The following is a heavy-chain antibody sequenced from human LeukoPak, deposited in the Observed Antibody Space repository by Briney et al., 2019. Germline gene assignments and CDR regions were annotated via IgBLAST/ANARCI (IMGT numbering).Heavy chain of an antibody. CDR3: ARLRRYIKQATSGMDV. V-gene: IGHV6-1*01. CDR2: TYYRSKWYY. CDR1: GDSVSNKNTA. J-gene: IGHJ6*02. Sequence: SQTLSLTCAISGDSVSNKNTAWNWIRQSPSRGLEWLGRTYYRSKWYYDYAISVKSRMTIDLETSKNRFSLHLNSVTPDDTAVYYCARLRRYIKQATSGMDVWGQGTTVTVSS. D-gene: IGHD5-18*01.